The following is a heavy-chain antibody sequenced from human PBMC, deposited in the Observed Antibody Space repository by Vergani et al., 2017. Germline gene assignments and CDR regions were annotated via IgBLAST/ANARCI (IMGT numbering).Heavy chain of an antibody. J-gene: IGHJ4*02. CDR3: TRGYKYGYD. CDR1: GFPFHDFG. Sequence: EVKLVESGGGLVQPGQSLRLACITSGFPFHDFGINWVRQAPGKGLEWISLIRTSENGGTSHYAASVAGRFSISRDDSKSVAYLQMDGLKTDDTATYYCTRGYKYGYDWGQGTPVTVSS. V-gene: IGHV3-49*04. CDR2: IRTSENGGTS. D-gene: IGHD5-18*01.